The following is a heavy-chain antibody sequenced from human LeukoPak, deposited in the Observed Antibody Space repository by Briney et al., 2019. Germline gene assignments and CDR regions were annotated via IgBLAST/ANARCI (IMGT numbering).Heavy chain of an antibody. CDR3: ARSITMIGAFDY. CDR2: ISYDGSNK. V-gene: IGHV3-30*04. CDR1: GFTFSNYA. J-gene: IGHJ4*02. D-gene: IGHD3-22*01. Sequence: GGSLRLSCAASGFTFSNYAMHWVRQAPGKGLEWVAVISYDGSNKYYADSVKGRFTISRDNSKNTLYLQMNSLRAEDTAVYYCARSITMIGAFDYWGQGTLVTVSS.